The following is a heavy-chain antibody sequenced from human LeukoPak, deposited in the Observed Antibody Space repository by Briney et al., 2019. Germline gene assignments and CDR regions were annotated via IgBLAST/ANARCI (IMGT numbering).Heavy chain of an antibody. CDR1: GYTFTDYY. D-gene: IGHD6-19*01. J-gene: IGHJ4*02. CDR3: ARLAMAGTGSDDY. CDR2: INPYSGGT. Sequence: ASVKVSCKASGYTFTDYYIHWVRQAPGQGLEWMGWINPYSGGTNYAQKFQGRVTMTSDTSISTAYMELSRLRSDDTAVYYCARLAMAGTGSDDYWGQGSLVTVSS. V-gene: IGHV1-2*02.